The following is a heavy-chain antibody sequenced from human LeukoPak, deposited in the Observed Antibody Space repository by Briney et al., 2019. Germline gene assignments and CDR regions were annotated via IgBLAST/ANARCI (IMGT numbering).Heavy chain of an antibody. CDR1: GYSISSGYY. CDR2: IYYSGST. V-gene: IGHV4-38-2*02. D-gene: IGHD2-2*01. CDR3: ARHIIVVVPAAMIPNRYYMDV. J-gene: IGHJ6*03. Sequence: SETLSLTCTVSGYSISSGYYWGWIRPPPGKGLEWIGSIYYSGSTYYNPSLKSRVTISVDTSKNQFSLKLSSVTAADTAVYYCARHIIVVVPAAMIPNRYYMDVWGKGTTVTISS.